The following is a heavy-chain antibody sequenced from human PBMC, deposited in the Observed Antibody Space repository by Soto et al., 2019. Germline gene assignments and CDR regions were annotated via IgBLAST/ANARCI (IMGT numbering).Heavy chain of an antibody. CDR2: ISGHSGGT. V-gene: IGHV1-18*01. J-gene: IGHJ6*02. CDR3: AKDGGHGARTHICGMDV. D-gene: IGHD1-1*01. Sequence: QPQLVQSGVELKKPGASVRVSCKASGYPFTKFGINWVRQAPGQGLEWMGWISGHSGGTEYGPKFRDRLTSVTDTSSKTAYMELRSLKSDDTAVYYCAKDGGHGARTHICGMDVWGQGTTVTVSS. CDR1: GYPFTKFG.